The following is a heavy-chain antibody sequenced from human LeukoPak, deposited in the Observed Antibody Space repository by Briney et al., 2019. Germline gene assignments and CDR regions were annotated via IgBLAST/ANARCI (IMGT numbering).Heavy chain of an antibody. D-gene: IGHD1-26*01. Sequence: PSETLSLTCAVYGESFSGHYWTWVRQAPGRGLEWIGEINHSGSANYKPSLKSRVTISADTSKNQFSLKLTSVTAADTAVYYCARRSRNNGNYDGPSGLDYWGQGTLVTVSS. V-gene: IGHV4-34*01. CDR3: ARRSRNNGNYDGPSGLDY. CDR1: GESFSGHY. J-gene: IGHJ4*02. CDR2: INHSGSA.